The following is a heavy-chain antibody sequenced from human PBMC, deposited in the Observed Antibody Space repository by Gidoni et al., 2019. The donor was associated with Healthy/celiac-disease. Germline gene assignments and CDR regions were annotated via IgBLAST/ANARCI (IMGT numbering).Heavy chain of an antibody. CDR1: GGSFSGYY. D-gene: IGHD2-2*01. V-gene: IGHV4-34*01. CDR2: INHSGST. J-gene: IGHJ4*02. Sequence: QVQLQQWGAGLLKPSETLSLTCAVYGGSFSGYYWSWIRQPPGKGLEWIGEINHSGSTNYNPSLKRRVTISVDTSKNQFSLKLSSVTAADTAVYYCARSNLVPAASWRARTTREYFDYWGQGTLVTVSS. CDR3: ARSNLVPAASWRARTTREYFDY.